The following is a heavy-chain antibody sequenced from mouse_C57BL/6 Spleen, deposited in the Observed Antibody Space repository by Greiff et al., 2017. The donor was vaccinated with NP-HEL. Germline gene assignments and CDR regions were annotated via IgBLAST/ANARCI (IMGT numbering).Heavy chain of an antibody. J-gene: IGHJ4*01. CDR3: ARENYSNYEYYAMDY. CDR2: IYPRSGTT. CDR1: GYTFTSYG. D-gene: IGHD2-5*01. Sequence: QVQLQQSGAELARPGASVKLSCKASGYTFTSYGISWVKQRTGQGLEWIGEIYPRSGTTYYNEKFKGKATLTADKSSSTAYMELRSLTSEDSAVYFCARENYSNYEYYAMDYWGQGTSVTVSS. V-gene: IGHV1-81*01.